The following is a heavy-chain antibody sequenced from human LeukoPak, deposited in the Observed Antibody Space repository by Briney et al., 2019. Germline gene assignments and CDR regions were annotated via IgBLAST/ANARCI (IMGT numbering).Heavy chain of an antibody. CDR3: ASTNWGSVY. Sequence: LRLSCAASGFTFSSYAMSWVRQHPGKGLEWIGYIYYSGSTYYNPSLKSRVTISVDTSKNQFSLKLSSVTAADTAVYYCASTNWGSVYWGQGTLVTVSS. V-gene: IGHV4-31*02. CDR2: IYYSGST. D-gene: IGHD7-27*01. J-gene: IGHJ4*02. CDR1: GFTFSSYA.